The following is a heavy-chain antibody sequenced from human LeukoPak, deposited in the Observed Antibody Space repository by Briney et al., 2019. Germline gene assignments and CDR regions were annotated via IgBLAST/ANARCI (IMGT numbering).Heavy chain of an antibody. CDR1: GFTFSNYW. CDR2: IDNAGSIT. Sequence: PRGSLRLSCAASGFTFSNYWIHWVRQAPGKGLVWVSRIDNAGSITTYADSVKGRFTISRDDSKNTLYLQMNSLRAEDTAVYYCARGVGYYDSRGTIDYGGKGTLVTVSS. V-gene: IGHV3-74*03. CDR3: ARGVGYYDSRGTIDY. D-gene: IGHD3-22*01. J-gene: IGHJ4*02.